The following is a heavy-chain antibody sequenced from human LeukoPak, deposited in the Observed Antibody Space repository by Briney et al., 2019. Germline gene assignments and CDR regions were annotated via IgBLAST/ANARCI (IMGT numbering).Heavy chain of an antibody. D-gene: IGHD3-10*01. CDR3: AKDMNSYGSGSSYNPWGPFDS. CDR2: IAWNSGNT. CDR1: GITFDNYD. J-gene: IGHJ4*02. V-gene: IGHV3-9*01. Sequence: SLRLSCAASGITFDNYDMHWVRQAPGKGLEWVSGIAWNSGNTGFADSVKGRFTISRDNAENSLYLQMNSLRPEDTALYYCAKDMNSYGSGSSYNPWGPFDSWGQGTLVTVSS.